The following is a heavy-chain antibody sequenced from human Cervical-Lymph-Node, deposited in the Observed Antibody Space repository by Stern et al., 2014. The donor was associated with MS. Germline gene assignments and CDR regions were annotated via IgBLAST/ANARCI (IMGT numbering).Heavy chain of an antibody. CDR2: IYYSGST. CDR1: GGSISSGGYY. J-gene: IGHJ4*02. Sequence: QVQLQESGTGLVKPSQTLSLTCTVSGGSISSGGYYWSWIRQHPGKGLEWIGYIYYSGSTYYNPSLKSLVTISVDTSKNQFSLKLSSVTAADTAVYYCARGPHTGPNGAFDYWGQGTLVTVSS. V-gene: IGHV4-31*01. CDR3: ARGPHTGPNGAFDY. D-gene: IGHD3-10*01.